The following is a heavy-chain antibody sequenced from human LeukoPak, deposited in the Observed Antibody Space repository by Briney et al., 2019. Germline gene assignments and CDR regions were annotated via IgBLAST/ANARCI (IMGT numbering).Heavy chain of an antibody. V-gene: IGHV3-48*03. Sequence: GGSLRLSCAASGFTFSSYEMNWVRQAPGKGLECVSYISSSGSMKNYAESWKGRLTISRDNAKNSLYLQMDSLRAEDTAVYYCARTLFGRHFDYWGQGTLVTVSS. CDR1: GFTFSSYE. CDR2: ISSSGSMK. J-gene: IGHJ4*02. D-gene: IGHD3-16*01. CDR3: ARTLFGRHFDY.